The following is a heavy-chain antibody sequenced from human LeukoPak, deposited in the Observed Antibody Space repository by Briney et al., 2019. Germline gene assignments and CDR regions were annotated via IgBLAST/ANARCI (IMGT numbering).Heavy chain of an antibody. CDR1: GFTFRNFG. V-gene: IGHV3-30*02. CDR3: AKDNDIGNRGTLDH. Sequence: GGSLRLSCAASGFTFRNFGMHWVRQAPGRGLEWVAFIRYDGTNKYYADSVKGRFTISRDNSKNTLSLQMNSLRAEDAAIYYCAKDNDIGNRGTLDHWGQGTLVTVSS. D-gene: IGHD4-23*01. CDR2: IRYDGTNK. J-gene: IGHJ4*02.